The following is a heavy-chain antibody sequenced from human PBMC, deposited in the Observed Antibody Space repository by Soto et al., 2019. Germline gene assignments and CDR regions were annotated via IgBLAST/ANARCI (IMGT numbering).Heavy chain of an antibody. CDR3: AKLRYFDWSAYNWFEY. CDR2: ISGSGATT. CDR1: GFRFSSYA. D-gene: IGHD3-9*01. J-gene: IGHJ5*01. V-gene: IGHV3-23*01. Sequence: GGFLRLSCRTSGFRFSSYAMTWVRQAPGKGLEWVSGISGSGATTSYADSVKGRFTVSRDNSKNTLYLQMNSLRVEDTAVYHCAKLRYFDWSAYNWFEYWGQGTPVTVSS.